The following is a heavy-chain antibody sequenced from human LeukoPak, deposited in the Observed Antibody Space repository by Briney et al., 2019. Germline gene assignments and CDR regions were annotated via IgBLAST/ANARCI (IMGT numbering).Heavy chain of an antibody. V-gene: IGHV3-48*03. CDR2: ISSSGSTM. J-gene: IGHJ4*02. CDR1: GFIFNSYE. CDR3: ARRYCSSTSCTLDY. Sequence: GGSLRLSCAASGFIFNSYEMNWVRQAPGKGLEWVSYISSSGSTMYYADSVRGRLTISRENAKNLLYLEVNSLRAEDTAVYYCARRYCSSTSCTLDYWGQGTLVIVSS. D-gene: IGHD2-2*01.